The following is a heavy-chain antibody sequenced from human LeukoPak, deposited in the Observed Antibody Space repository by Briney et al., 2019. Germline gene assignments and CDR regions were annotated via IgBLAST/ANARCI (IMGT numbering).Heavy chain of an antibody. J-gene: IGHJ4*02. D-gene: IGHD2-15*01. CDR1: GGSISSYY. V-gene: IGHV4-4*07. CDR3: AVAIHPVDYDY. Sequence: SETLPLTCTVSGGSISSYYWSWIRRPAGKGLEWIGRIYTSGSTNYNPSLKSRVTMSVDTSKNQFSLKLSSVTAADTAVYYCAVAIHPVDYDYWGQGTLVTVSS. CDR2: IYTSGST.